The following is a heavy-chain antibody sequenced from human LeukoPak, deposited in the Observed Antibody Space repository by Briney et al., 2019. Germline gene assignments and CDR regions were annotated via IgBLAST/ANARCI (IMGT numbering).Heavy chain of an antibody. Sequence: GGSLRLSCAASGFTFDDYAMHWVRQAPGKGLAWVSGISWNSGSIGYADSVKGRFTISRDNAKNSLYLQMNSLRAEDMALYYCAKGLGSSSWFSFDYWGQGTLVTVSS. V-gene: IGHV3-9*03. D-gene: IGHD6-13*01. J-gene: IGHJ4*02. CDR1: GFTFDDYA. CDR2: ISWNSGSI. CDR3: AKGLGSSSWFSFDY.